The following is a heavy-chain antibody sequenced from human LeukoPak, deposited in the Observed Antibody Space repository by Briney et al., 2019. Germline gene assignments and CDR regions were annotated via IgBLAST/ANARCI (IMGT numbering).Heavy chain of an antibody. D-gene: IGHD3-10*01. Sequence: PGGSLRLSCAVSGFTFANYAMNWVRQAPGKGLEWVSCISGYGETTFYADSVKGRFTISRDNSKKTLYLQMSSLRAEDTAVYFCAKVRGSGSYYIVQDASDIWGQGTMVTASS. V-gene: IGHV3-23*01. CDR3: AKVRGSGSYYIVQDASDI. J-gene: IGHJ3*02. CDR1: GFTFANYA. CDR2: ISGYGETT.